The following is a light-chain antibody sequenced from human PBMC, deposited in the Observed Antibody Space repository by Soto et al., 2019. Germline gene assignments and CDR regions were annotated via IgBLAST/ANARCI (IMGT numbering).Light chain of an antibody. CDR3: QQDNMTPFT. CDR1: QTVSNN. V-gene: IGKV1-39*01. CDR2: ASS. Sequence: DIQMTQSPSSLSASVGDRVTITCRTSQTVSNNLNWYQRKPGKAPSLLIYASSTLQSGVPSRFIGSGSETEFTLTINSLQPEDFATYYCQQDNMTPFTFGPGTKVDI. J-gene: IGKJ3*01.